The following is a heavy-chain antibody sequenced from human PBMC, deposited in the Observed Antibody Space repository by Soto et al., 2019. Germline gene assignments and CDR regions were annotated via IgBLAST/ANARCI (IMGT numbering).Heavy chain of an antibody. Sequence: AGGSLRLSCAASGFMFSAYTMNWVRQVPGKGLEWLSSISDDSSYIDYADSLRGRFTVSRDNARNSLYLQIDSLGVEDTAVYYCATPYYFNHWGPGTLVTVSS. CDR2: ISDDSSYI. D-gene: IGHD3-16*01. CDR1: GFMFSAYT. J-gene: IGHJ1*01. CDR3: ATPYYFNH. V-gene: IGHV3-21*06.